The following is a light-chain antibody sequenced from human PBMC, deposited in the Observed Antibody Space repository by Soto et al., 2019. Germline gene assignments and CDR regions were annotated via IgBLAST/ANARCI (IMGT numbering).Light chain of an antibody. Sequence: DIQMTQSPSTLSASVGDRVTITCRASQSISSWLAWYQQKPGKAPKLLIYKASSLQSGVPSRFSGSGSETEFNLTISSLQPDDFAAYYCQQCSIYPWTFGQGTKVEIK. CDR1: QSISSW. CDR2: KAS. J-gene: IGKJ1*01. CDR3: QQCSIYPWT. V-gene: IGKV1-5*03.